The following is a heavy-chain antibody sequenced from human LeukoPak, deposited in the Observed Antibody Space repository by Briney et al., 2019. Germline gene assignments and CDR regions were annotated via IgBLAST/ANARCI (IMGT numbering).Heavy chain of an antibody. J-gene: IGHJ4*02. D-gene: IGHD3-10*01. CDR2: ISGTGSST. V-gene: IGHV3-23*01. CDR1: GFTFSSYA. CDR3: AKSPYGLGTYAIAGDY. Sequence: GGSLRLSCAASGFTFSSYAMSWVRQALGKGLEWVSAISGTGSSTYSADSVKGRFTISRDNSKSTLYLQMNTLRAEDTAVYYCAKSPYGLGTYAIAGDYWGRGTLVTVSS.